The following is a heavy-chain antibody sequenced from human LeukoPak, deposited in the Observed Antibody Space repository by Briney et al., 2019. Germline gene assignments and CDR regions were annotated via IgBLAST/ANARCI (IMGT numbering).Heavy chain of an antibody. V-gene: IGHV4-39*01. Sequence: SETLSLTCTVSGGSISTSNYYWGWIRQPPGKGLEWIGNIFYSGSTYYSPSVKSRVTISLDTSRNQFSLKLNSVTAADTAVYYCARQGVYYYDRVDYWGQGTLVTVSS. D-gene: IGHD3-22*01. CDR1: GGSISTSNYY. CDR3: ARQGVYYYDRVDY. J-gene: IGHJ4*02. CDR2: IFYSGST.